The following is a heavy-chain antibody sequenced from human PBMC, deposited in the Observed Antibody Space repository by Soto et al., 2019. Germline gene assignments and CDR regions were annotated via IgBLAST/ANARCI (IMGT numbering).Heavy chain of an antibody. CDR1: GFTFSSYG. CDR3: AKELAVAATYYFDY. CDR2: ISYDGSNK. V-gene: IGHV3-30*18. Sequence: TGGSLRLSCAASGFTFSSYGMHWVRQAPGKGLEWVAVISYDGSNKYYADSVKGRFTISRDNSKNTLYLQMNSLRAEDTAVYYCAKELAVAATYYFDYWGQGTLVTVSS. J-gene: IGHJ4*02. D-gene: IGHD6-19*01.